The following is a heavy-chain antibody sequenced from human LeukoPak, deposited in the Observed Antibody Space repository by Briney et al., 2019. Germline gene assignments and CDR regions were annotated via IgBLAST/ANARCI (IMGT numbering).Heavy chain of an antibody. J-gene: IGHJ4*02. V-gene: IGHV3-21*01. CDR2: ISSSSSYI. D-gene: IGHD4-23*01. CDR1: GFTFSSYS. Sequence: GGSLRLSCAASGFTFSSYSMNWVRQAPGKGLEWVSSISSSSSYIYYADSVKGRFTISRDNAKNSLYLQMNSLRAEDTVVYYCASVSYGGNSVPRDYWGQGTLVTVSS. CDR3: ASVSYGGNSVPRDY.